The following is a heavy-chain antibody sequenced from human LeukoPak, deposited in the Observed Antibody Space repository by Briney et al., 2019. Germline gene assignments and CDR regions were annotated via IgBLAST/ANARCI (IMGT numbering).Heavy chain of an antibody. CDR1: GFTFGNYG. J-gene: IGHJ4*02. V-gene: IGHV3-20*04. CDR3: ARFGSLNYYGSGSYSQA. CDR2: INWNGGST. D-gene: IGHD3-10*01. Sequence: PGGSLRLSCAASGFTFGNYGMSWVRQAPGKGLEWVSGINWNGGSTGYADSVEGRFTISRDNAKNSLYLQMNSLRAEDTAVYYCARFGSLNYYGSGSYSQAWGQGTLVTVSS.